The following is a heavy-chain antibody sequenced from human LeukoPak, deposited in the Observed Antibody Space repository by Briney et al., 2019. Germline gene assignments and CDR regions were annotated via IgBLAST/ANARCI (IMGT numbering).Heavy chain of an antibody. CDR1: GFTFSRYW. D-gene: IGHD2-2*01. CDR3: SRGDCTSTTCHNWFDP. CDR2: IDSDGSST. J-gene: IGHJ5*02. Sequence: GGSLRLSCAASGFTFSRYWMHWVRQAPGTGLVWVSRIDSDGSSTDYADSVKGRFTTSRDNAKNTLYLQMNSLRADDTAVYYCSRGDCTSTTCHNWFDPWGQGTLVTVSS. V-gene: IGHV3-74*01.